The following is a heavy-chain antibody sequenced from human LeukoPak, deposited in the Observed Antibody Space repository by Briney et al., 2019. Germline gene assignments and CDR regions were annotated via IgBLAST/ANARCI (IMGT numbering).Heavy chain of an antibody. J-gene: IGHJ4*02. D-gene: IGHD6-13*01. Sequence: GGSLRLSCAASGFTFRNYYMHWVRQAPGKGLVWVSRINSDGSSTSYADSVKGRFTISRDNAKNTLYLQMNSLRAEDTAVYYCARQYSSSCDFDYWGQGTLVTVSS. V-gene: IGHV3-74*01. CDR1: GFTFRNYY. CDR2: INSDGSST. CDR3: ARQYSSSCDFDY.